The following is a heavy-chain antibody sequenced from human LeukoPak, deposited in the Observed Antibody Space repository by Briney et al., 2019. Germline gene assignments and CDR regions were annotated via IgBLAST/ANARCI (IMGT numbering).Heavy chain of an antibody. D-gene: IGHD3-9*01. CDR2: ISYDGSNK. CDR1: GFTFSSYA. CDR3: ARDSIGENYDILTGYYTGGFDY. Sequence: GGSLRLSRAASGFTFSSYAMHWVRQAPGKGLEWVAVISYDGSNKYYADSVKGRFTISRDNSKNTLYLQMNSLRAEDTAVYYCARDSIGENYDILTGYYTGGFDYWGQGTLVTVSS. J-gene: IGHJ4*02. V-gene: IGHV3-30*04.